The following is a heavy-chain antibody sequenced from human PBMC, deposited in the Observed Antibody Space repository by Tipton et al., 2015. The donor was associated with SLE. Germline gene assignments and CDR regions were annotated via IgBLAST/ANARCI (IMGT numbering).Heavy chain of an antibody. D-gene: IGHD4-17*01. CDR2: IHHSGST. J-gene: IGHJ4*02. Sequence: TLSPTCAVSGGSINSYNWWSWIRQPPGKGLEWIGEIHHSGSTNSNPSLKSRVTISVDKSKNQFSLKLSSVTVADTAVYYCAKDYNHDNADYNWGQGTLVIVSS. V-gene: IGHV4-4*02. CDR3: AKDYNHDNADYN. CDR1: GGSINSYNW.